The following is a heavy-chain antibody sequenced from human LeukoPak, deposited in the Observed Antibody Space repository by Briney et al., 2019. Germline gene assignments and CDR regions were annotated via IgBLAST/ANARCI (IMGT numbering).Heavy chain of an antibody. V-gene: IGHV3-48*03. J-gene: IGHJ6*04. CDR1: GSTFSSYE. CDR2: ISSSGSTI. D-gene: IGHD3-10*02. CDR3: AELGITMIGGV. Sequence: PGGSLRLSCAASGSTFSSYEMNWVRQAPGKWLEWVSYISSSGSTIYYADSVKGRFTISRDNAKNSLYLQMNSLRAEDTAVYYCAELGITMIGGVWGKGTTVTISS.